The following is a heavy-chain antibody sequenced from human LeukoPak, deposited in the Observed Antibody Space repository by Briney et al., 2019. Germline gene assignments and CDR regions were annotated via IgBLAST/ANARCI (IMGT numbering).Heavy chain of an antibody. CDR2: INHSGST. J-gene: IGHJ6*03. V-gene: IGHV4-34*01. CDR1: GGSFSGYY. Sequence: SETLSLTCAVYGGSFSGYYWSWIRQPPGKGLEWIGEINHSGSTNYNPSLKSRVTISVDTSKNQFSLKLSSVIAADTAVYYCARASSSWYGYYYYYMDVWGKGTTVTVSS. CDR3: ARASSSWYGYYYYYMDV. D-gene: IGHD6-13*01.